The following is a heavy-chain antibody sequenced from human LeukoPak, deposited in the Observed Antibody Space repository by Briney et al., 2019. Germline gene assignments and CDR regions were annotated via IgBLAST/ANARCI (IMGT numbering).Heavy chain of an antibody. CDR1: GFTFSSYA. Sequence: GGSLRLSCAASGFTFSSYAMSWVRQAPGKGLEWVSAISGSGGSTYYADSVKGRFTIPRDNSKNTLYLQMNSLRAEDTAVYYCAKEGGTMVRGVSRFDPWGQGTLVTVSS. CDR3: AKEGGTMVRGVSRFDP. D-gene: IGHD3-10*01. CDR2: ISGSGGST. V-gene: IGHV3-23*01. J-gene: IGHJ5*02.